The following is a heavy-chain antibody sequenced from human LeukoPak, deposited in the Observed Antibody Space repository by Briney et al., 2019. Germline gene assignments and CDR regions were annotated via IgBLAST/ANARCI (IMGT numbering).Heavy chain of an antibody. D-gene: IGHD3-10*01. CDR3: ARDSSMGWFGELRAFDY. Sequence: GASVKVSCKASGGTFSSYAISWVRQAPGQGLEWMRRIIPILGIANYAQKFQGRVTITADKSTSTAYMELSSLRSEDTAVYYCARDSSMGWFGELRAFDYWGQGTLVTVSS. J-gene: IGHJ4*02. CDR2: IIPILGIA. V-gene: IGHV1-69*04. CDR1: GGTFSSYA.